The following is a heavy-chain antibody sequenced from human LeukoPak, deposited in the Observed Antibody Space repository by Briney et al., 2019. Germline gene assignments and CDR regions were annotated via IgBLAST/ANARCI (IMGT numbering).Heavy chain of an antibody. J-gene: IGHJ1*01. Sequence: GGSLRLSCAASGFTFSSYGMHWVRQAPGKGLEWEAVIWYDGSKKNYADSVKGRFTISRDNSKNTLNLQMTSLRAEDTAVYYCARVSEDYSSGWYEEYFQYWGQGTLVIVSS. CDR2: IWYDGSKK. V-gene: IGHV3-33*01. CDR1: GFTFSSYG. CDR3: ARVSEDYSSGWYEEYFQY. D-gene: IGHD6-19*01.